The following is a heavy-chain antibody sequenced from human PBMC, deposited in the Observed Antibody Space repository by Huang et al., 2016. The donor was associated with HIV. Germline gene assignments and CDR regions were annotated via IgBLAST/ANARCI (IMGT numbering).Heavy chain of an antibody. Sequence: QVQLVESGGGVVQPGTSLRLSCSASGFPFSNYAMNWVRQAPGKGLEWVAVISNEGSTKYYADSVKGRFTISRDNSKNTVYLQMNSLRAEDTAVYYCARSEPSRYYFDYWGQGTLVTVSS. CDR3: ARSEPSRYYFDY. CDR1: GFPFSNYA. J-gene: IGHJ4*02. CDR2: ISNEGSTK. V-gene: IGHV3-30-3*01.